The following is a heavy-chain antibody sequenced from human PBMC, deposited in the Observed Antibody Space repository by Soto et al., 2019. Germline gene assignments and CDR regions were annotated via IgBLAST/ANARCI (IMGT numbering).Heavy chain of an antibody. D-gene: IGHD6-13*01. J-gene: IGHJ4*02. CDR2: VYNSGST. CDR3: ARYRREAVAGYTLDN. CDR1: GGSISSNY. V-gene: IGHV4-59*01. Sequence: SETLSLTCTVSGGSISSNYWTWIRQPPGKGLEWIGYVYNSGSTNYNPSLKSRVTISEDTSKSQFSLKVNSMTAADTAVYYCARYRREAVAGYTLDNWGQGILVTVPS.